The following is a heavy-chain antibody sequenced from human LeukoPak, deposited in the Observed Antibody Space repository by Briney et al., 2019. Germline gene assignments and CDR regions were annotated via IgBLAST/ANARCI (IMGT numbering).Heavy chain of an antibody. J-gene: IGHJ4*02. CDR2: ISGSGGST. CDR3: AKGYCSGGSCYSVLLEY. V-gene: IGHV3-23*01. CDR1: EFIFISYA. Sequence: GGSLRLSCAASEFIFISYAVNWVRQAPGRGLEWVSAISGSGGSTYYADSVKGRFTISRDNSKNTVYLQMNSLRAEDTAVYYCAKGYCSGGSCYSVLLEYWGQGTLVTVSS. D-gene: IGHD2-15*01.